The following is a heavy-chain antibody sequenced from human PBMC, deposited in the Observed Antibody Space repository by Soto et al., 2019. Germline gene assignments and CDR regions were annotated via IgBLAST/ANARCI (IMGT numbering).Heavy chain of an antibody. CDR1: GGSLSGYY. V-gene: IGHV4-34*01. J-gene: IGHJ6*03. CDR2: ISHRGST. D-gene: IGHD2-2*02. CDR3: ARDTNRYTVSPRNYMDV. Sequence: PSETLSLTCTVYGGSLSGYYWSWIRQPPGKGLEWIGEISHRGSTNYSPSLKSRVTISVDTSKDQFSLTLSSVTAADAAVYYCARDTNRYTVSPRNYMDVWGKGTTVTVSS.